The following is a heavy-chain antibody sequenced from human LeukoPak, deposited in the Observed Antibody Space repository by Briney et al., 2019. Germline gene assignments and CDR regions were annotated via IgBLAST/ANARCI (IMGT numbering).Heavy chain of an antibody. CDR1: GGTFSSYA. CDR3: VYGDYSWYFDY. CDR2: INAGNGNT. J-gene: IGHJ4*02. D-gene: IGHD4-17*01. V-gene: IGHV1-3*01. Sequence: ASVKVSCKASGGTFSSYAISWVRQTPGQRLEWMGWINAGNGNTKYSQKFQGRVTITRDTSASTAYMELSSLRSEDTAVYYCVYGDYSWYFDYWGQGTLVTVSS.